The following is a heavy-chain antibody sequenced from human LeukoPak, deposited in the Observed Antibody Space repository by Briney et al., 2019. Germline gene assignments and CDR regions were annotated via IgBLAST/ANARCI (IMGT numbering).Heavy chain of an antibody. CDR2: INPNSGGT. CDR3: ARALTTVTIGLRY. J-gene: IGHJ4*02. CDR1: GYTFTGYY. Sequence: ALVKVSCKASGYTFTGYYMHWVRQAPGQGLEWMGWINPNSGGTNYAQKFQGRVTMTRDTSITTAYMELSRLRSDDTAVYYCARALTTVTIGLRYWGQGTLVTVSS. V-gene: IGHV1-2*02. D-gene: IGHD4-17*01.